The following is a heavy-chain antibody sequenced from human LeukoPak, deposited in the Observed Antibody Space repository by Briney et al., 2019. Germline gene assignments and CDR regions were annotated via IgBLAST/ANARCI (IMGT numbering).Heavy chain of an antibody. CDR3: ARDFLAYDYVWGSYCNYYMDV. Sequence: GGTLRLSCAASGFTFSSYGMSWVRQAPGKGLEWVSGINWNGGSTGYADSVKGRFTISRDNAKNSLYLQMNSLRAEDTALYYCARDFLAYDYVWGSYCNYYMDVWGKGTTVTVSS. CDR2: INWNGGST. J-gene: IGHJ6*03. CDR1: GFTFSSYG. D-gene: IGHD3-16*01. V-gene: IGHV3-20*04.